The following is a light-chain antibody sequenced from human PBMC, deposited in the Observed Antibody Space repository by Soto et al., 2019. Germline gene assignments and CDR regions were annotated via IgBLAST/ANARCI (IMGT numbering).Light chain of an antibody. V-gene: IGLV1-44*01. CDR2: IND. J-gene: IGLJ1*01. CDR1: SSNIGDNP. Sequence: QSVLTQPPSASGTPGQRITISCTGSSSNIGDNPLIWCQQLPAATPNILIYINDQRPSGVPARFSASKSATSAASPIIARDADDEADYYCASWDDSINALFGTGTKVTVL. CDR3: ASWDDSINAL.